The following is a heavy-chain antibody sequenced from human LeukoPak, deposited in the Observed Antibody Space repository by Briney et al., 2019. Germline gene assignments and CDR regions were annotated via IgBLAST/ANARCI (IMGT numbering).Heavy chain of an antibody. CDR2: IYYSGST. Sequence: SETLSLTCTVSGGSISSGDYYWSWIRQPPGKGLEWIGYIYYSGSTYYNPSLKSRVTISVDTSKNQISLNLTSVTAADAAVYYCARLGYYYGSGSYYDYWGQGTLVTVSS. D-gene: IGHD3-10*01. J-gene: IGHJ4*02. V-gene: IGHV4-30-4*08. CDR3: ARLGYYYGSGSYYDY. CDR1: GGSISSGDYY.